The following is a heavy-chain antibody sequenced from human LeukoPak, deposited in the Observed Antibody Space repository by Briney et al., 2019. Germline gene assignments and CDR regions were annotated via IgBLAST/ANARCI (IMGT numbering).Heavy chain of an antibody. CDR3: ARPAVAGLRAGGYDY. D-gene: IGHD6-19*01. V-gene: IGHV3-7*01. J-gene: IGHJ4*02. CDR1: GFTFSSYW. CDR2: IKQDGSEK. Sequence: PGGSLRLSCAASGFTFSSYWMSWVRQAPGKGLEWVANIKQDGSEKYYVDSVKGRFTISRDNAKNTLYLESNSLRAEDTAVYYCARPAVAGLRAGGYDYWGQGTLVTVSS.